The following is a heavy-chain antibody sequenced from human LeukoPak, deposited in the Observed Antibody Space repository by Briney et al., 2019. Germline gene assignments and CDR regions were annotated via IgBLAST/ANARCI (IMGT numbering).Heavy chain of an antibody. CDR1: GGSFSDYY. D-gene: IGHD3-3*01. CDR3: GSRRTAMFGVIKGPIDY. V-gene: IGHV4-34*01. J-gene: IGHJ4*02. Sequence: PSETLSLTSAVYGGSFSDYYWTWISQPPGKGLEWIGEINHSGSPNNNPSLKSRVSISFDTSKNQFSLKLTSVTAADTAVYYCGSRRTAMFGVIKGPIDYWGQGTLVTVSS. CDR2: INHSGSP.